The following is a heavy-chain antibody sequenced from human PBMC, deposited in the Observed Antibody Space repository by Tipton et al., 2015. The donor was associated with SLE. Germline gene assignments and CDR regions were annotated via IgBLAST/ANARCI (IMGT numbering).Heavy chain of an antibody. CDR1: GYSFTSYY. J-gene: IGHJ6*03. Sequence: QLVQSGAEVKKSGASVKVSCKASGYSFTSYYIHWVRQAPGQGLEWMGIIHPSGGSASYAQEIQGRVTMTRDTSTSTVYMELSSLRSEDTAVYYCARGDYYYYYMDVWGKGTTVTVSS. CDR3: ARGDYYYYYMDV. CDR2: IHPSGGSA. V-gene: IGHV1-46*01.